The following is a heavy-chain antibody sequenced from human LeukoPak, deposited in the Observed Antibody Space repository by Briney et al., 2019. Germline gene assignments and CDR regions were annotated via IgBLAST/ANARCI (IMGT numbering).Heavy chain of an antibody. CDR2: INPGNGNT. D-gene: IGHD3-22*01. J-gene: IGHJ4*02. Sequence: ASVKVSCKASGYTFINYGIHWVRQAPGQRPEWLGWINPGNGNTRYSENFQGRVTFARDTSANTAYMELSSLRSEDTAMYYCAKEATVIVVARSYFDYWGPGTLVTVSS. CDR3: AKEATVIVVARSYFDY. V-gene: IGHV1-3*01. CDR1: GYTFINYG.